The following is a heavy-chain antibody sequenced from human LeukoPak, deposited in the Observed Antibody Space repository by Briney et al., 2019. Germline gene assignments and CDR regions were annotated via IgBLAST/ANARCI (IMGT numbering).Heavy chain of an antibody. CDR3: ASGERTGYCSGGSCYYYYYGMDV. D-gene: IGHD2-15*01. CDR1: GYAFTSYG. CDR2: ISGYNGKT. Sequence: ASVKVSCKASGYAFTSYGINWVRQAPGQGLEWMGWISGYNGKTNYTQKLQGRVSMTTDTSTNTVYMELRSLTSDDTAVYYCASGERTGYCSGGSCYYYYYGMDVWGQGTTVTVSS. V-gene: IGHV1-18*01. J-gene: IGHJ6*02.